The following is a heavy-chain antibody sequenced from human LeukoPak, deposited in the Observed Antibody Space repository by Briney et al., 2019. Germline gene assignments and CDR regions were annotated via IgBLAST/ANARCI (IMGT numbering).Heavy chain of an antibody. D-gene: IGHD6-6*01. J-gene: IGHJ3*02. CDR1: GYSISSGYY. CDR2: IYHSGST. V-gene: IGHV4-38-2*01. Sequence: SETLSLTCAVSGYSISSGYYWGWIRQPPGKGLEWIGSIYHSGSTYYNPSLKSRVTISVDTSKNQFSLKLSSVTAADTAVYYCARQFVRDAFDIWGQGTVVTVSS. CDR3: ARQFVRDAFDI.